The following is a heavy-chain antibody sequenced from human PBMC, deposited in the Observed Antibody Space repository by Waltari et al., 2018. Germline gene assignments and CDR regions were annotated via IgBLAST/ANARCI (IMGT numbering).Heavy chain of an antibody. D-gene: IGHD4-17*01. CDR2: INHSGST. CDR3: AREIRTTVTTRDWYFDL. Sequence: QVQLQQWGAGLLKPSDTLSLTCAVYGGSFSGYYWSLIRHPPWKGLEWIGEINHSGSTNYNPSLKSRVTISVDTSKNQFSLKLSSVTAADTAVYYCAREIRTTVTTRDWYFDLWGRGTLVTVSS. J-gene: IGHJ2*01. CDR1: GGSFSGYY. V-gene: IGHV4-34*01.